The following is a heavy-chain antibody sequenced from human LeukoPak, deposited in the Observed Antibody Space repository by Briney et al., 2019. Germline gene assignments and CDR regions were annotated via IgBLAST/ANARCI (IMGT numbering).Heavy chain of an antibody. CDR3: AKSPVFAAAAGTIYFDY. V-gene: IGHV3-23*01. J-gene: IGHJ4*02. D-gene: IGHD6-13*01. CDR1: GFTFSSYA. Sequence: GGSLRLSCAASGFTFSSYAMSWIRQAPGKGLEWVSAISGSGGSTYYADSVKGRFTISRDNSKNTLYLQMNSLRAEDTAVYYCAKSPVFAAAAGTIYFDYWGQGTLVTVSS. CDR2: ISGSGGST.